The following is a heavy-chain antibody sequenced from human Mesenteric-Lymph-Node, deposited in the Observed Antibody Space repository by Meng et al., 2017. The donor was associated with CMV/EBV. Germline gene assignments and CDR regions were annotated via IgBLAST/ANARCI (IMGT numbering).Heavy chain of an antibody. D-gene: IGHD4-23*01. V-gene: IGHV4-34*01. Sequence: QLHLQRWADGRLKPWEAPSPTCAVYGGSFSGYYWSWIRQPPGKGLEWIGEINHSGSTNYNPSLKSRVTISVDTSKNQFSLKLSSVTAADTAVYYCARHQRWLKSEGGFNYWGQGTLVTVSS. CDR2: INHSGST. J-gene: IGHJ4*02. CDR3: ARHQRWLKSEGGFNY. CDR1: GGSFSGYY.